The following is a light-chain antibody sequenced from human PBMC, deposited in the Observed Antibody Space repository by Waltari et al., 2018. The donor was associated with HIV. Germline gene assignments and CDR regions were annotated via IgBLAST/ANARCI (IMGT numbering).Light chain of an antibody. Sequence: QSVLTQPPSASGTPGQRVTISCSGSTPNIGSSNVKWYQQFSRAAPKLLIYADAQRPSGVPDRFSGSKSGTSASLVISGLQSEDEADYYCNSYAGNNKGVFGTGTKVTVL. CDR1: TPNIGSSN. CDR2: ADA. V-gene: IGLV1-44*01. J-gene: IGLJ1*01. CDR3: NSYAGNNKGV.